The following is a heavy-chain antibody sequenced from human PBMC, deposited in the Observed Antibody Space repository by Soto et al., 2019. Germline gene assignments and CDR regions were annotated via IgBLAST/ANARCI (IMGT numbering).Heavy chain of an antibody. CDR1: GFTFTTYT. D-gene: IGHD6-13*01. J-gene: IGHJ4*02. V-gene: IGHV3-23*01. CDR2: ISGSGGHT. Sequence: EVQLLESGGGLVQPGGSLRLSCAASGFTFTTYTMSWLRQAPGKGLEWVSSISGSGGHTYYADSVKGRLIVSRDNSQNTLYLQMNSLRAEDTAVYYCAKDGSYSSSWPYYFDHWGQGTLVTVSS. CDR3: AKDGSYSSSWPYYFDH.